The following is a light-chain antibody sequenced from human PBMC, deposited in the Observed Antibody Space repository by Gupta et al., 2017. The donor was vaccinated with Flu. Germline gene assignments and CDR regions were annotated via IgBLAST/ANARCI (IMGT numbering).Light chain of an antibody. Sequence: QPVVTTEPSFSVSPGGTVTLTCGLSSGSVSTSYYPSWYHQTPGQAPRTLIYSTNTRSSGVPDRFSGSIRGNKAALTITGAQADDESDYYCVLYMGSGIWVFGGGTKLTVL. J-gene: IGLJ3*02. CDR1: SGSVSTSYY. CDR3: VLYMGSGIWV. CDR2: STN. V-gene: IGLV8-61*01.